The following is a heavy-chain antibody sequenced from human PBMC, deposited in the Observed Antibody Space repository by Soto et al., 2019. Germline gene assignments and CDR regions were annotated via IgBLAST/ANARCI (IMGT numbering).Heavy chain of an antibody. V-gene: IGHV3-30*03. J-gene: IGHJ4*02. D-gene: IGHD6-6*01. Sequence: SLRLSCAASGFPFSSYGMHWVRQAPGKGLEWVAVISYDGSNKYYADSVKGRFTISRDNSKNTLYLQMNSLRAEDTAVYYCAITFSSSTPSIDYWGQGTLVTVSS. CDR3: AITFSSSTPSIDY. CDR2: ISYDGSNK. CDR1: GFPFSSYG.